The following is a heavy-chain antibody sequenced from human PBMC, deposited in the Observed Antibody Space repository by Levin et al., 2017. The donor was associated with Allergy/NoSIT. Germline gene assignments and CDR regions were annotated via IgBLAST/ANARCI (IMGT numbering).Heavy chain of an antibody. CDR1: GFSFSSYA. Sequence: GGSLRLSCAASGFSFSSYAMTWVRQTPGKGLQWLASINAGDTATYYADAVKGRFTISRDNSESTLYLQMDTLGVEDTGVYHCAKDRGHNYHYYGMDVWGQGTTVTVSS. D-gene: IGHD5-24*01. CDR2: INAGDTAT. J-gene: IGHJ6*02. CDR3: AKDRGHNYHYYGMDV. V-gene: IGHV3-23*01.